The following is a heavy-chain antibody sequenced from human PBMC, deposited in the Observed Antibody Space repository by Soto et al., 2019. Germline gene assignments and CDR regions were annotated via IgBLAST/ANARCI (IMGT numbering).Heavy chain of an antibody. CDR1: GFTFSSYA. Sequence: GGSLRLSCAASGFTFSSYAMHWVRQAPGKGLEWVAVISYDGSNKYYADSVKGRFTISRDNSKNTLYLQMNSLRAEDTAVYYCARDGDSLGWSYDYWGQGTLVTVSS. CDR2: ISYDGSNK. CDR3: ARDGDSLGWSYDY. J-gene: IGHJ4*02. D-gene: IGHD6-19*01. V-gene: IGHV3-30-3*01.